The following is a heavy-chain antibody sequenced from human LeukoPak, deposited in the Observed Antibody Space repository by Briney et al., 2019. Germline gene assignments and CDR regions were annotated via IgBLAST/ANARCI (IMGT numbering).Heavy chain of an antibody. CDR3: AKDEVAFGDYVFDY. D-gene: IGHD4-17*01. J-gene: IGHJ4*02. V-gene: IGHV3-23*01. Sequence: GGSLRLSCSASGLTVSANFLTWVRQAPGKGLEWVSAISGSGGSTYYADSVKGRFTISRDNSKNTLYLQMNSLRAEDTAVYYCAKDEVAFGDYVFDYWGQGTLVTVSS. CDR1: GLTVSANF. CDR2: ISGSGGST.